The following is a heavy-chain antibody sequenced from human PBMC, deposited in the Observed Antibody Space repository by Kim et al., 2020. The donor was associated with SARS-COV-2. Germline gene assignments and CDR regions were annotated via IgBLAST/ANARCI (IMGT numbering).Heavy chain of an antibody. J-gene: IGHJ4*02. D-gene: IGHD6-19*01. CDR3: ARDSSGWYFDY. V-gene: IGHV4-39*07. CDR2: T. Sequence: TYYNPSLNSRVTISVDTSKNQFSLKLSSVTAADTAVYYCARDSSGWYFDYWGQGTLVTVSS.